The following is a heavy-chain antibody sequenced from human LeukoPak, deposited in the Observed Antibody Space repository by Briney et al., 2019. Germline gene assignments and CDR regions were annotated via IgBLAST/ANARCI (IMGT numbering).Heavy chain of an antibody. V-gene: IGHV1-69*05. CDR2: IIPIFGTA. J-gene: IGHJ4*02. CDR3: ATAPGVGYNFFCDY. D-gene: IGHD5-24*01. Sequence: ASVKVSCKASGGTFSSYAISWVRQAPGQGLEWMGGIIPIFGTANYAQKFQGRVTITTDESTSTAYMELSSLRSEDTAVYYCATAPGVGYNFFCDYWGQGTLVTVSS. CDR1: GGTFSSYA.